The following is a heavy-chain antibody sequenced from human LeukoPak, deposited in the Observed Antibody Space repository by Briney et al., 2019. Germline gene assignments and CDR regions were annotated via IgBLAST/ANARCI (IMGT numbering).Heavy chain of an antibody. CDR1: GFTVSSNY. V-gene: IGHV3-53*01. J-gene: IGHJ4*02. CDR2: IYSGGST. CDR3: ARDTRHYDFWSGYCDY. Sequence: QSGGSLRLSCAASGFTVSSNYMSWVRQAPGKGLEWVSVIYSGGSTYYADSVKGRFTISRDNSKNTLYLQMNSLRAEDTAVYYCARDTRHYDFWSGYCDYWGQGTLVTVSS. D-gene: IGHD3-3*01.